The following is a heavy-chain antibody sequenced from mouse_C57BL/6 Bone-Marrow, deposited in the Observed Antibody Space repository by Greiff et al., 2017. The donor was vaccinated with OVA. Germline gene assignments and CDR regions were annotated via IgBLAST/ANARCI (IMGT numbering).Heavy chain of an antibody. J-gene: IGHJ3*01. V-gene: IGHV5-4*01. D-gene: IGHD2-5*01. CDR2: ISDGGSYT. CDR3: ARDPAYYSNYGFAY. CDR1: GFTFSSYA. Sequence: EVQRVESGGGLVKPGGSLKLSCAASGFTFSSYAMSWVRQTPEKRLEWVATISDGGSYTYYPDNVKGRFTISRDNAKNNLYLQMSHLKSEDTAMYYCARDPAYYSNYGFAYWGQGTLVTVSA.